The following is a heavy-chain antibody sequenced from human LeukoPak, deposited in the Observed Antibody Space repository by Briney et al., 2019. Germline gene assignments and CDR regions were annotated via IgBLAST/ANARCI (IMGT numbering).Heavy chain of an antibody. Sequence: ASVKVSCKASGYTFTSYDINWVRQATGQGLEWMGWMNPNSGNTGYAQKFQGRVTMTRNTSISTAYMELSSLRSEDTAVYYCARGRGVYVDKMAASFDYWGQGTLVTVSS. D-gene: IGHD2/OR15-2a*01. V-gene: IGHV1-8*01. J-gene: IGHJ4*02. CDR2: MNPNSGNT. CDR1: GYTFTSYD. CDR3: ARGRGVYVDKMAASFDY.